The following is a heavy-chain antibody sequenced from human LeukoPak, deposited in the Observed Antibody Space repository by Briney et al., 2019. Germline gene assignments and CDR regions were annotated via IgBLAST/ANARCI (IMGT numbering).Heavy chain of an antibody. D-gene: IGHD3-9*01. V-gene: IGHV3-11*01. J-gene: IGHJ5*02. CDR3: ARIGILTGYRGFDP. Sequence: GGSLRLSCAASGFTFSDYYMSWIRQAPGKGLEWVSLIRSSGSIIYYADSVKGRFTISRDNAKNSLFLQMNSLRAEDTAIYYCARIGILTGYRGFDPWGQGTLVTVSS. CDR2: IRSSGSII. CDR1: GFTFSDYY.